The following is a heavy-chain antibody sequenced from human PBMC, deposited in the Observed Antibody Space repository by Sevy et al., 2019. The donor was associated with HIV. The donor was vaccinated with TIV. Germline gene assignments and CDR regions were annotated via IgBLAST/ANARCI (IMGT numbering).Heavy chain of an antibody. CDR2: LSFGCGKI. CDR1: GFNFNIYS. V-gene: IGHV3-23*01. J-gene: IGHJ4*01. D-gene: IGHD2-8*01. CDR3: AREGCTRPHDY. Sequence: GGSLRLSCAVSGFNFNIYSMSWIRQAPGKGLEWVSTLSFGCGKINYADSVKGRFIISRDDSKNTLYLQMNGLRAEDTAVYFCAREGCTRPHDYWGHGTLVTVSS.